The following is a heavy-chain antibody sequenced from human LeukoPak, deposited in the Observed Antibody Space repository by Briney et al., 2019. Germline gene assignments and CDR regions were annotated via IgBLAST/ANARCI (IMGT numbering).Heavy chain of an antibody. CDR3: ARTESVDCSSTSCSYYFYYYYMDV. CDR1: GYTFTSYD. V-gene: IGHV1-8*01. Sequence: ASVKVSCKASGYTFTSYDINWVRQATGQGLEWMGWMNPNSGNTGYAQKFQGRVTMTRNTSISTAYMKLSSLRSEDTAVYYCARTESVDCSSTSCSYYFYYYYMDVWGKGTTVTVSS. J-gene: IGHJ6*03. CDR2: MNPNSGNT. D-gene: IGHD2-2*01.